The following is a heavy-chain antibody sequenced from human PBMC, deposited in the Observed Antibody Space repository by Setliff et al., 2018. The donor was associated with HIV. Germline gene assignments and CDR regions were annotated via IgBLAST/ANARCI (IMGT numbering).Heavy chain of an antibody. CDR1: GGSLSGYY. J-gene: IGHJ2*01. D-gene: IGHD3-10*01. CDR2: INQSGNT. V-gene: IGHV4-34*01. Sequence: SETLSLTCAVYGGSLSGYYWSWVRQSPGRGLEWIGEINQSGNTNFNPSLKSRLIISVDTSKSQFSLKLTSVTATDTALYYCAREGGQGYSGSGSFYHRNFDLWGRGTLVTVSS. CDR3: AREGGQGYSGSGSFYHRNFDL.